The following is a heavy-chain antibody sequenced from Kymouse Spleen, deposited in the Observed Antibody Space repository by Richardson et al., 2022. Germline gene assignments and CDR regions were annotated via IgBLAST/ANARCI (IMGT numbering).Heavy chain of an antibody. CDR2: ISYDGSNK. J-gene: IGHJ3*02. CDR1: GFTFSSYG. V-gene: IGHV3-30*18. CDR3: AKSGTTILAFDI. D-gene: IGHD1-7*01. Sequence: QVQLVESGGGVVQPGRSLRLSCAASGFTFSSYGMHWVRQAPGKGLEWVAVISYDGSNKYYADSVKGRFTISRDNSKNTLYLQMNSLRAEDTAVYYCAKSGTTILAFDIWGQGTMVTVSS.